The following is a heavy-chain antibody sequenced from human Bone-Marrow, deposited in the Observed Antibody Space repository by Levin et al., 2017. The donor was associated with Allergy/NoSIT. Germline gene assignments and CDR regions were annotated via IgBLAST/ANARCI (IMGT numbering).Heavy chain of an antibody. Sequence: ASVKVSCETSGFTFTSYGFSWVRQAPGQGLEWLGWISAYSGNTNFIQKFRGRVTLTTDTSTRTVYMELRNLRSDDTAVYYCARDGPGWGAFDPWGQGTLVTVSS. CDR1: GFTFTSYG. V-gene: IGHV1-18*01. CDR3: ARDGPGWGAFDP. J-gene: IGHJ5*02. D-gene: IGHD7-27*01. CDR2: ISAYSGNT.